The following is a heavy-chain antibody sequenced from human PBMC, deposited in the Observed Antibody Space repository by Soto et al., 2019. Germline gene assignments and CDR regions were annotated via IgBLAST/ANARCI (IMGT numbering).Heavy chain of an antibody. J-gene: IGHJ4*02. CDR2: IWYDGSNK. CDR3: AREPPMDYDSSGYYSLFDY. V-gene: IGHV3-33*01. CDR1: GFTFSSYG. D-gene: IGHD3-22*01. Sequence: HPGGSLRLSCAASGFTFSSYGMHWVRQAPGKGPEWVAVIWYDGSNKYYADSVKGRFTISRDNSKNTLYLQMNSLRAEDTAVYYCAREPPMDYDSSGYYSLFDYWGQGTLVTVSS.